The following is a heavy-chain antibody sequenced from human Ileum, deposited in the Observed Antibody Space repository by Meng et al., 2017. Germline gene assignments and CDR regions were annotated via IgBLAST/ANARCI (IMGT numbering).Heavy chain of an antibody. CDR1: GYTFRSYA. CDR2: IRVYNDNT. V-gene: IGHV1-18*01. CDR3: ARGWFGVLQGDY. J-gene: IGHJ4*02. D-gene: IGHD3-10*01. Sequence: ASVKVSCQVSGYTFRSYAISWVRQAPGQGLEWMGWIRVYNDNTNYAEKFQGRVTMTADTSKSTAYMELRSLTSDDTAVYYCARGWFGVLQGDYWGQGTLVTVSS.